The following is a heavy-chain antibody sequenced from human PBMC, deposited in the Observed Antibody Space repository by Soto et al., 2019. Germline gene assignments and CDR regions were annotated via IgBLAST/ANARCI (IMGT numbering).Heavy chain of an antibody. Sequence: EVQVLESGGGLVQPGGSLRLSCVVSVFPFGANAMSWVRQAPGKGLEWVSGLSNTGRRTSYADSVKGRFNISRDNSENTVYLQMNSLRVENTAVYYCATEMGATQGPFDNWGQGTLVTVSS. J-gene: IGHJ4*02. CDR1: VFPFGANA. D-gene: IGHD1-26*01. V-gene: IGHV3-23*01. CDR3: ATEMGATQGPFDN. CDR2: LSNTGRRT.